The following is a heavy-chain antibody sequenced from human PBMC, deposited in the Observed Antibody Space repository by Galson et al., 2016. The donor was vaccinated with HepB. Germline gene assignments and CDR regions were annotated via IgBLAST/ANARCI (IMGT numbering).Heavy chain of an antibody. CDR1: GFTFSSYA. Sequence: SLRLSCAASGFTFSSYAMSWVRQAPGKGLEWVSAISGRADITYYGDSVKGRFTISRDNSKNALVLQMNSLRADDTAIYYCAKNSVVAVARGNDACDIWGQGKMVTVSS. V-gene: IGHV3-23*01. D-gene: IGHD6-19*01. CDR3: AKNSVVAVARGNDACDI. CDR2: ISGRADIT. J-gene: IGHJ3*02.